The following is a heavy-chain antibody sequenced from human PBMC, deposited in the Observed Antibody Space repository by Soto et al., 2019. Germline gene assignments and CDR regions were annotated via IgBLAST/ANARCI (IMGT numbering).Heavy chain of an antibody. Sequence: GASVKVSCKASGYTFTSYYIHWVRQAPGQGLEWMGIINPSGGSTSYAQKFQGRVTMTRDTFTSTVYMELSSLRSEDTAVYYCAKNRYDFWSGYAPSYFDYWGQGTLVTVSS. D-gene: IGHD3-3*01. CDR2: INPSGGST. CDR1: GYTFTSYY. J-gene: IGHJ4*02. CDR3: AKNRYDFWSGYAPSYFDY. V-gene: IGHV1-46*01.